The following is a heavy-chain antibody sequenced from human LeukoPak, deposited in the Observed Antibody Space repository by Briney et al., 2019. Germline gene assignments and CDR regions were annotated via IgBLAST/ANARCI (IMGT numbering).Heavy chain of an antibody. CDR1: GFTFSSYS. Sequence: AGGSLRLSCAASGFTFSSYSMNWVRQAPGKGLEWVSYISSSSSTIYYADSVKGRFTISRDNAKNSLYLQMNSLRAEDTAVYYCARDPLDGELQFDYWGQGPLVTVSS. CDR3: ARDPLDGELQFDY. CDR2: ISSSSSTI. D-gene: IGHD1-26*01. J-gene: IGHJ4*02. V-gene: IGHV3-48*04.